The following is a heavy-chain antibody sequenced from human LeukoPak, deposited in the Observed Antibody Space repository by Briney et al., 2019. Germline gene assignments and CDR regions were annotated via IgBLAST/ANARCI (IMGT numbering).Heavy chain of an antibody. CDR2: SSISGDIT. Sequence: GGSLRLSCAVSGFTFSSYGMSWVRQAPRKGLEWVSLSSISGDITFYADSVKGRFTISRDNAKNSLYLQMNSLRAEDTAVYYCAELGITMIGGVWGKGTTVTISS. J-gene: IGHJ6*04. CDR3: AELGITMIGGV. V-gene: IGHV3-48*04. CDR1: GFTFSSYG. D-gene: IGHD3-10*02.